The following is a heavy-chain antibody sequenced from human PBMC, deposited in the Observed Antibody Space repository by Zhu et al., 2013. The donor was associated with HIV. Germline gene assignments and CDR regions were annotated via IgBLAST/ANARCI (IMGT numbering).Heavy chain of an antibody. D-gene: IGHD3-3*01. Sequence: QVQLVQSGAEVKKPGASVKVSCKASGYTFTSYGITWVRQAPGQGLEWMGWISGYNGNTNYAEKFQDRVTMTTDTTTSTADMELRSLRSDDTAVYYCARDLYDFWRGYSYALDVWGQGTTVTVSS. CDR3: ARDLYDFWRGYSYALDV. CDR2: ISGYNGNT. CDR1: GYTFTSYG. V-gene: IGHV1-18*04. J-gene: IGHJ6*02.